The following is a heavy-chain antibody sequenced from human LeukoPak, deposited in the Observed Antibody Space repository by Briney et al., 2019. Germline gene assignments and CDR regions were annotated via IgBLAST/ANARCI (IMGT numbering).Heavy chain of an antibody. D-gene: IGHD2-15*01. CDR2: INPNSGGT. Sequence: GASVKVSCKASGYTFTGYYMHWVRQAPGQGLEWMGWINPNSGGTNYAQKFQGRVTMTRDTSISTAYMELSRLRSDDTAVYCCATPLGYCSGGSCSDDYWGQGTLVTVSS. CDR3: ATPLGYCSGGSCSDDY. J-gene: IGHJ4*02. CDR1: GYTFTGYY. V-gene: IGHV1-2*02.